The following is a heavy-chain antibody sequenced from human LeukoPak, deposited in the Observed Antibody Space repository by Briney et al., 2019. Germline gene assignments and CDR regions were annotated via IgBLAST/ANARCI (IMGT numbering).Heavy chain of an antibody. CDR3: AREIWYYDSLNHYAFDI. J-gene: IGHJ3*02. Sequence: PSETLSLTCTVSGGSISSYYWSWIRQPPGKGLEWIGYIYYSGSTNYNPSLKSRVTISLDTSKNQFSLKLSSVTAADTAVYYCAREIWYYDSLNHYAFDIWGQGTMVTVSS. CDR2: IYYSGST. CDR1: GGSISSYY. D-gene: IGHD3-22*01. V-gene: IGHV4-59*01.